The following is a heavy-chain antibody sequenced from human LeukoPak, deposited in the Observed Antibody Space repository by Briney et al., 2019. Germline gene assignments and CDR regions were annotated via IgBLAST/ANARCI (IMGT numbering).Heavy chain of an antibody. V-gene: IGHV3-53*01. Sequence: YAXSVKXRXTISXDISKNTLYLQMNSLRAEXTAVYXCAXRAYXWGAFDXWGQGTMVTVSS. CDR3: AXRAYXWGAFDX. D-gene: IGHD3-16*01. J-gene: IGHJ3*01.